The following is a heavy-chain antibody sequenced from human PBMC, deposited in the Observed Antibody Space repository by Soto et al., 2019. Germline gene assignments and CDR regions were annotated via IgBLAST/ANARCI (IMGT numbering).Heavy chain of an antibody. CDR1: GYTCTTQG. D-gene: IGHD3-22*01. J-gene: IGHJ4*02. Sequence: APVKAAGKPSGYTCTTQGTNWERQAPGRGLEWMGWINPGNGNTKYSQQFQGRVIIDRDTSASTAYMELSSLRSEDTAVYYCARGGYFDSSNYLAYWGLGTLVTVSS. V-gene: IGHV1-3*01. CDR3: ARGGYFDSSNYLAY. CDR2: INPGNGNT.